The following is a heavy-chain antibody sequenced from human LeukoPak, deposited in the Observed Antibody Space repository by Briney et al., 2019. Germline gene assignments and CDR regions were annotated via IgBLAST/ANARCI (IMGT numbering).Heavy chain of an antibody. CDR2: INHSGST. D-gene: IGHD3-22*01. V-gene: IGHV4-34*01. J-gene: IGHJ6*02. CDR3: ARGSSGYYGMDV. Sequence: PSETLSLTCAVYGGSFSGYYWSWIRQPPGKGLEWIGEINHSGSTNYNPSLKSRVTISGDTSKNQFSLKLSSVTAADTAVYFCARGSSGYYGMDVWGQGTTVTVSS. CDR1: GGSFSGYY.